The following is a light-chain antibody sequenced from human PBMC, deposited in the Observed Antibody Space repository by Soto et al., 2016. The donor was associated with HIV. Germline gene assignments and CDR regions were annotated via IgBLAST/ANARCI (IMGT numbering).Light chain of an antibody. CDR2: DDS. J-gene: IGLJ2*01. CDR1: NIGSKS. CDR3: QVWDTSSDVV. V-gene: IGLV3-21*03. Sequence: SYELAQPPSVSVAPGKTANISCGGNNIGSKSVYWYQQKSGQAPVLVAYDDSDRPSGITERFSGSNSGNTATLTISRVEAGDEADYYCQVWDTSSDVVFGGGTKLTVL.